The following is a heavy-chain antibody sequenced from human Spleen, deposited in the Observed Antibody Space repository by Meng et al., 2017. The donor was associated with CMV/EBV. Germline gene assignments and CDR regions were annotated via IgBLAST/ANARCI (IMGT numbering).Heavy chain of an antibody. V-gene: IGHV3-74*01. J-gene: IGHJ4*02. CDR2: VYYDGSST. CDR1: GFTFSSHW. CDR3: ARGRRTYYFDY. Sequence: LSCAASGFTFSSHWMHWVRQPPGKGLVWVPRVYYDGSSTGYADSVKGRFTISRDNGKNTLYLQMNSLRAEDTAVYYCARGRRTYYFDYWGQGTLVTVSS.